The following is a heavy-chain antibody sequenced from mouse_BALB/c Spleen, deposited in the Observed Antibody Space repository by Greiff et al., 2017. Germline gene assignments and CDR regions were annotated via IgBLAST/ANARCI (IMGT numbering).Heavy chain of an antibody. J-gene: IGHJ4*01. D-gene: IGHD2-4*01. V-gene: IGHV1-55*01. CDR1: GYTFTSYW. CDR3: SRRSMITYAMDY. Sequence: VKLQQSGAELVKPGASVKMSCKASGYTFTSYWINWVKQRPGQGLEWIGDIYPGRGITNYNEKFKSKATLTLDTSSSTAYMQLSSLTSEDSAVYYCSRRSMITYAMDYWGQGTSVTVSS. CDR2: IYPGRGIT.